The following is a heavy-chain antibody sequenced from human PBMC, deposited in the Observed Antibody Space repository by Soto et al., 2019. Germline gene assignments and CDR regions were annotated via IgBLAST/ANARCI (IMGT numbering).Heavy chain of an antibody. Sequence: QVQLQESGPGLVKPSQTLSLTCTVSGGSISSGGYYWSWLRQHPGKGLEWIGYIYYSGSTYYNPSLKSRVTKAVDTSKSQFALKLSSVTAADTAVYYCAGIVVVPAGYYYYMDVWGKGTTGTVSS. D-gene: IGHD2-2*01. V-gene: IGHV4-31*03. CDR3: AGIVVVPAGYYYYMDV. CDR1: GGSISSGGYY. J-gene: IGHJ6*03. CDR2: IYYSGST.